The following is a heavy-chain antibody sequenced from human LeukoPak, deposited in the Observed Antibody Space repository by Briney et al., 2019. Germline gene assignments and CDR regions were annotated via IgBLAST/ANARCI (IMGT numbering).Heavy chain of an antibody. J-gene: IGHJ5*02. Sequence: PGGSLRLSCAASGFTLSSYWMHWVRHAPGKGLVWVSRIKSDGSTTNYADSVKGRFTISRDNAKNTLYLQMNSLRAEDTAVYYCARELAVGGTWFDPWGQGTVVTVSA. CDR2: IKSDGSTT. V-gene: IGHV3-74*01. CDR3: ARELAVGGTWFDP. D-gene: IGHD6-19*01. CDR1: GFTLSSYW.